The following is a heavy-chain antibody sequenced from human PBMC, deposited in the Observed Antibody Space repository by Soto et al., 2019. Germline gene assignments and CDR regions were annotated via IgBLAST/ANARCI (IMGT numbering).Heavy chain of an antibody. CDR3: ARTSTGDLSAFDI. V-gene: IGHV3-74*01. CDR1: GFTFSSYW. D-gene: IGHD7-27*01. J-gene: IGHJ3*02. Sequence: GGSLRLSCAASGFTFSSYWMHWVRQAPGKGLVWVSRINSDGSSTSYADSVKGRFTISRDNAKNTLYLQMNSLRDEDTAVYYCARTSTGDLSAFDIWGQGTMVTVSS. CDR2: INSDGSST.